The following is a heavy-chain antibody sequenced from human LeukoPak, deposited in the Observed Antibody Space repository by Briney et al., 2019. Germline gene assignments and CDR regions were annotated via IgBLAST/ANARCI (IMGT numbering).Heavy chain of an antibody. CDR2: ISYDGSNK. D-gene: IGHD5-18*01. CDR3: AKDGYSYVY. V-gene: IGHV3-30*04. J-gene: IGHJ4*02. CDR1: GFTFSSYA. Sequence: SGGSLRLSCAASGFTFSSYAMHWVRQAPGKGLEWVAVISYDGSNKYYADSVKGRFTISRDNSKNTLYLQMNSLRAEDTAVYYCAKDGYSYVYWGQGTLVTVSS.